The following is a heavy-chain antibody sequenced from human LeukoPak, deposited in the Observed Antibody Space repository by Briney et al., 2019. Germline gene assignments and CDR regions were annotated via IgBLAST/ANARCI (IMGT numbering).Heavy chain of an antibody. CDR1: GGSISSSTNH. CDR2: IYYSGST. CDR3: ARVDIGSGTYYRYYYYMDV. D-gene: IGHD3-10*01. V-gene: IGHV4-39*07. Sequence: PSETLSLTCTVSGGSISSSTNHWGWIRLPPGKGLEWIGSIYYSGSTYYNPSLKSRVTISVDTSKSQFSLNMRSVTAADSAVYYCARVDIGSGTYYRYYYYMDVWGKGTTVTVSS. J-gene: IGHJ6*03.